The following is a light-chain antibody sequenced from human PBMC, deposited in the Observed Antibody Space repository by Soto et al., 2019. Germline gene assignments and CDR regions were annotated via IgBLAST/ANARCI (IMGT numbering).Light chain of an antibody. CDR2: DVS. CDR3: QHRYNWLIA. V-gene: IGKV3-11*01. CDR1: PSVSSY. J-gene: IGKJ1*01. Sequence: EIVLTQSPATLSLSPRERATLSCRASPSVSSYLAWYQQKPGQAPRLLIYDVSNRATGIPARFSGSGSGTAFTLTISSLEPEDFAVYYCQHRYNWLIAFGQRTKVDTK.